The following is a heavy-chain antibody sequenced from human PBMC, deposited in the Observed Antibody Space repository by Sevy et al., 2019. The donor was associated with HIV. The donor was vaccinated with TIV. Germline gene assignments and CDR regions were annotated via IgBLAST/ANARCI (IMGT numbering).Heavy chain of an antibody. Sequence: ASVKVSCKASGGTFSSYAISWVRQAPGQGLEWMGGIIPIFGTANYAQKFQGRVTITADKSTSTAYMELSSLRSEDTAVYYSARGLAVTTPTNIWGQGTMVTVSS. CDR2: IIPIFGTA. V-gene: IGHV1-69*06. CDR3: ARGLAVTTPTNI. D-gene: IGHD4-17*01. J-gene: IGHJ3*02. CDR1: GGTFSSYA.